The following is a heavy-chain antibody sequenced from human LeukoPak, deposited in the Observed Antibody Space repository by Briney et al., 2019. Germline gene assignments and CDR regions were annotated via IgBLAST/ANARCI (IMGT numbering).Heavy chain of an antibody. D-gene: IGHD6-19*01. CDR1: GFTFSSYS. CDR3: ARIRSGWYFDY. CDR2: ITRSSNYK. Sequence: PGGSLRLSCAASGFTFSSYSMTWVRQAPGKGLEWVSSITRSSNYKYYADSLKGRFTISRDNAKNSLYLQMNSLRAEDTALYYCARIRSGWYFDYWGQGTLVTVSS. V-gene: IGHV3-21*04. J-gene: IGHJ4*02.